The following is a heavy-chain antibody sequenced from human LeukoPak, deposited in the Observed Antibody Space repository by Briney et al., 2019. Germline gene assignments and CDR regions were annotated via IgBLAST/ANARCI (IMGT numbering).Heavy chain of an antibody. D-gene: IGHD3-22*01. Sequence: ASVKVSCKASDYTFTSYGISWVRQAPGQGLEWMGWISAYNGNTNYAQKLQGRVTMTTDTSTSTAYMELRSLRSDDTAVYYCARFQDDSSGYSLRDAFDIWGQGTMVTVSS. CDR2: ISAYNGNT. J-gene: IGHJ3*02. V-gene: IGHV1-18*01. CDR1: DYTFTSYG. CDR3: ARFQDDSSGYSLRDAFDI.